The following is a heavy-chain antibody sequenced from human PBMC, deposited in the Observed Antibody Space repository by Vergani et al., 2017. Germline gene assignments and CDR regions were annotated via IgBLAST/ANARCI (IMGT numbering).Heavy chain of an antibody. CDR3: AKSPIVVVVAATRRKGGWFDP. Sequence: EVQLLESGGGLVQPGGSLRLSCAASGFTFNNYAMSWVRQAPGKGLEWVSAISGSGGSTYYADSVKGRFTISRDNSKNTLYLQMNSLRAEDTAVYYCAKSPIVVVVAATRRKGGWFDPWGQGTLVTVSS. CDR1: GFTFNNYA. J-gene: IGHJ5*02. V-gene: IGHV3-23*01. CDR2: ISGSGGST. D-gene: IGHD2-15*01.